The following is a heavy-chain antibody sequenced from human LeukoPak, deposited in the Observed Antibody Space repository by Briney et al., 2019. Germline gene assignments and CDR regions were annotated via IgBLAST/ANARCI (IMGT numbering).Heavy chain of an antibody. D-gene: IGHD3-22*01. J-gene: IGHJ3*02. Sequence: SETLSLTCAVSGYSISGSNWWGWIRQPPGKGLEWIGYIYYSGSIYYNPSLKSRVTMSVDTSKNQFSLKLSSVTAVDTAVYYCARYASSGSSDAFDIWGQGTMVTVSS. V-gene: IGHV4-28*05. CDR3: ARYASSGSSDAFDI. CDR1: GYSISGSNW. CDR2: IYYSGSI.